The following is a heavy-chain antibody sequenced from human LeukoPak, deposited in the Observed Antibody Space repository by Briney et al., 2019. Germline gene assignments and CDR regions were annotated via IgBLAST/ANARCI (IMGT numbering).Heavy chain of an antibody. J-gene: IGHJ3*02. CDR3: ARKVAYGGKNAFDI. V-gene: IGHV3-66*02. Sequence: GGSLRLSCAASGINVSANYMTWIRQAPGKGLEWVSLIYGAGAAYYAESVRGRFIISRDNSKNTLFLQMNSLRAEDTAVYYCARKVAYGGKNAFDIWGQGTMVTVSS. D-gene: IGHD4-23*01. CDR1: GINVSANY. CDR2: IYGAGAA.